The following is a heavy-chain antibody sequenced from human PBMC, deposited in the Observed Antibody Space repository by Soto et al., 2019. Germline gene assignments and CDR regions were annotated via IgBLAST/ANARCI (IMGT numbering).Heavy chain of an antibody. CDR3: ARSNMAAFDI. J-gene: IGHJ3*02. V-gene: IGHV3-7*01. Sequence: GGSLRLSCAASGFTFSSYWMSWIRQAPGKGLEWVANIKQDGSEKYYVDSVKGRFTISRDNAKNSLCLQMSSLRAEDTAVYYCARSNMAAFDIWGQGTMVTVSS. CDR1: GFTFSSYW. CDR2: IKQDGSEK.